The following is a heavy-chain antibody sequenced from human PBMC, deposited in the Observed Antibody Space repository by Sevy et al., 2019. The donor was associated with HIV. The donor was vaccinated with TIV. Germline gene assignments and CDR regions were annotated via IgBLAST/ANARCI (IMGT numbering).Heavy chain of an antibody. CDR2: IYYSGST. D-gene: IGHD6-6*01. CDR1: GGSISSSSYY. Sequence: SETLSLTCTVSGGSISSSSYYWGWIRQPPGKGLEWIGSIYYSGSTYYNPSLKSRVTISVDTSKNQFSLKLSSVTAADMAVYYCVSNDPGGSSPFDYWGQGTLVTVSS. J-gene: IGHJ4*02. CDR3: VSNDPGGSSPFDY. V-gene: IGHV4-39*01.